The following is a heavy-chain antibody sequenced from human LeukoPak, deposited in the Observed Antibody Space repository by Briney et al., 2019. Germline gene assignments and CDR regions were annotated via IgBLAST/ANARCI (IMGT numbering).Heavy chain of an antibody. CDR3: ANAASYSVDY. D-gene: IGHD1-26*01. Sequence: SETLSLTCAVSGYSISSGYYWGWIRQPPGKGLEWIGSMYFSGSTHYNPSLKSRVTISVDTSKNQFSLKLTSVTAADTAVYYCANAASYSVDYWGQGTLVTVSS. V-gene: IGHV4-38-2*01. J-gene: IGHJ4*02. CDR2: MYFSGST. CDR1: GYSISSGYY.